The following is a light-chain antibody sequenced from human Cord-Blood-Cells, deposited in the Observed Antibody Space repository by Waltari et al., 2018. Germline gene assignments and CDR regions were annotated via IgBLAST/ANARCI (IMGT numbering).Light chain of an antibody. CDR1: PSVLYSSNNKNY. Sequence: DIVMTHSPDSLAVSLGERTTINCKSSPSVLYSSNNKNYLAWYQQKPGQPPKLLIYWASTRESGVPDRFSGSGSGTDFTLTISSLQAEDVAVYYCQQYYSTPPSFTFGPGTKVDIK. V-gene: IGKV4-1*01. CDR2: WAS. CDR3: QQYYSTPPSFT. J-gene: IGKJ3*01.